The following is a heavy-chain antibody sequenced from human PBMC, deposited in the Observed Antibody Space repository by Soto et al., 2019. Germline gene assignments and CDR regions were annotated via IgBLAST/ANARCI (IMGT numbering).Heavy chain of an antibody. D-gene: IGHD6-6*01. V-gene: IGHV4-31*03. J-gene: IGHJ4*02. CDR1: GGSISSGNYY. CDR3: ARDVIGGVARPGDY. Sequence: QVQLQESGPGLVKPSQTLSLTCTVSGGSISSGNYYWSWIRQHPERGLEWIGYIYHSGSAYYNPSLQSRVTISVDTSKNQFSLRLSSVTAADTAIYYCARDVIGGVARPGDYWGQGTLVTVSS. CDR2: IYHSGSA.